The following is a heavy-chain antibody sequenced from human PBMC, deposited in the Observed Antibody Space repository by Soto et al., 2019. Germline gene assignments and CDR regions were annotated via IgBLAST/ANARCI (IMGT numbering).Heavy chain of an antibody. CDR1: GGSISSGGYS. CDR2: IYYSGST. D-gene: IGHD2-8*01. CDR3: ARLVRGYCSNGVCYDY. Sequence: SETLSLTCAVSGGSISSGGYSWSWIRQPPGKGLEWIGSIYYSGSTYYNPSLKSRVTISADTSKNQFSLKLSSVTAADTAVYYCARLVRGYCSNGVCYDYWGQGTLVTVSS. V-gene: IGHV4-39*01. J-gene: IGHJ4*02.